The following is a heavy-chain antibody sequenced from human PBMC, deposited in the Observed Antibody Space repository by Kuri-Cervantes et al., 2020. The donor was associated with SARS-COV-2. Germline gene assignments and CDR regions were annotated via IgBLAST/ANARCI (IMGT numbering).Heavy chain of an antibody. CDR1: AYTFTSYG. V-gene: IGHV1-18*01. CDR3: VRAPKCSARNCYFDY. CDR2: IDCYDGRT. Sequence: ASVKVSCKASAYTFTSYGISWVRQAPGQELEWMAWIDCYDGRTEYARTLQGRLTVTTDASTSTAYLELRSLRSDDTAVYYCVRAPKCSARNCYFDYWGQGTQVTVSS. D-gene: IGHD2-15*01. J-gene: IGHJ4*02.